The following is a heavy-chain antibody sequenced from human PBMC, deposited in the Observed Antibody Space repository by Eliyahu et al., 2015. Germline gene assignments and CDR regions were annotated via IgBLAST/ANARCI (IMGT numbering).Heavy chain of an antibody. J-gene: IGHJ4*02. CDR1: GGSFSGYY. CDR2: INHSGST. CDR3: ARQVRRMQFDY. V-gene: IGHV4-34*01. D-gene: IGHD1-14*01. Sequence: QVQLQQWGAGLLKPSETLSLTCAVYGGSFSGYYWSWIRQPPGKGLEWIGEINHSGSTNYNPPLKSRVTISVDTSKNQFSLKLSSVTAADTAVYYCARQVRRMQFDYWGQGTLVTVSS.